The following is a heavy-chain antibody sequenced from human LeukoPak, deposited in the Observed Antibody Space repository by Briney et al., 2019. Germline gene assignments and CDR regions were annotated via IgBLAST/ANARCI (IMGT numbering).Heavy chain of an antibody. V-gene: IGHV3-23*01. CDR1: GFTFSSDA. J-gene: IGHJ4*02. CDR2: ISGSGTNT. Sequence: GGSLRLSCAASGFTFSSDAMSWVRQAPGKGLEWVSGISGSGTNTYCADSVKGRFTISRDNSKNTLYVQMNSLRANDTAVYYCAKEVTSSGWPLVYWGQGALVTVSS. CDR3: AKEVTSSGWPLVY. D-gene: IGHD6-19*01.